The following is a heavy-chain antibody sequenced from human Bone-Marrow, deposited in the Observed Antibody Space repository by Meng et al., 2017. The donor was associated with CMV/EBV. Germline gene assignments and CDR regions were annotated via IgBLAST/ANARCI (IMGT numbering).Heavy chain of an antibody. Sequence: SETLSLTCTVSGGSISSYYWSWIRQPPGKGLEWIGYIYYSGSTNYNPSLRSRVTISVDTSKNQFSLKLSSVTAADTAVYYCARARAAFDIWGQGTMVTVSS. CDR2: IYYSGST. CDR1: GGSISSYY. CDR3: ARARAAFDI. J-gene: IGHJ3*02. V-gene: IGHV4-59*12.